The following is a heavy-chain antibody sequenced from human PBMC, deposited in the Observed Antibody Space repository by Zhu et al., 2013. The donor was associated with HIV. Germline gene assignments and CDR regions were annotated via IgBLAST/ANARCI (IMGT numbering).Heavy chain of an antibody. J-gene: IGHJ5*02. CDR1: GYTFSTYG. D-gene: IGHD3-22*01. CDR3: IRRAFYYDRSWFDP. Sequence: QVQLVQSGAEVKRPGASVRVSCKASGYTFSTYGISWVRQAPGQGLEWMGWISGYNDSANYAQKFQGRVIMTTDTSTTTAYMDLRSLRSDDTAVYYCIRRAFYYDRSWFDPWGQGTLVTVSS. V-gene: IGHV1-18*01. CDR2: ISGYNDSA.